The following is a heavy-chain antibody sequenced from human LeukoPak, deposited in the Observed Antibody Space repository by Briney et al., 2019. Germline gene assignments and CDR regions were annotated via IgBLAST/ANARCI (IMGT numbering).Heavy chain of an antibody. CDR3: ARVEQIFGALYGMDV. V-gene: IGHV4-59*08. D-gene: IGHD3-3*01. CDR1: GASISSYY. CDR2: IHYSGIT. Sequence: PSETLSLTCTVSGASISSYYWSWIRQPPGKGLEYIGYIHYSGITNYNPSLKSRVTISVDTSKNQFSLRLSSVTAADTAVYYCARVEQIFGALYGMDVWGQGTTVTVSS. J-gene: IGHJ6*02.